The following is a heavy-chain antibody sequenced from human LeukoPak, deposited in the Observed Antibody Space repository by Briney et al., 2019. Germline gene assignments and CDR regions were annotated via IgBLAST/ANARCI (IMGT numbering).Heavy chain of an antibody. CDR3: ARDESYGSGSYYHY. D-gene: IGHD3-10*01. CDR2: IIPILGIA. J-gene: IGHJ4*02. V-gene: IGHV1-69*04. CDR1: GGTFSSYA. Sequence: GASVKVSCKASGGTFSSYAISWVRQAPGQGLEWMGRIIPILGIANYAQKFQGRVTVTADKSTSTAYMELSSLRSEDTAVYYCARDESYGSGSYYHYWGQGTLVTVSS.